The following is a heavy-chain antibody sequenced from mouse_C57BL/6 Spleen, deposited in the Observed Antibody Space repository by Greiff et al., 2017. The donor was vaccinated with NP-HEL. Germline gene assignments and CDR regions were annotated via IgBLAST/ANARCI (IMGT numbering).Heavy chain of an antibody. V-gene: IGHV5-16*01. Sequence: EVKLVESEGGLVQPGSSMKLSCTASGFTFSDYYMAWVRQVPEKGLEWVANINYDGSSTYYLDSLKSRFIISRDNAKNILYLQMSSLKSEDTATYYCARGDGWYFDVWGTGTTVTVSS. CDR1: GFTFSDYY. D-gene: IGHD3-3*01. CDR2: INYDGSST. J-gene: IGHJ1*03. CDR3: ARGDGWYFDV.